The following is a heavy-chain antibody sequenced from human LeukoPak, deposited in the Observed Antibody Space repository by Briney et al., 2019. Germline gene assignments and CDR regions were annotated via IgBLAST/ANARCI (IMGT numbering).Heavy chain of an antibody. D-gene: IGHD2-2*01. CDR1: GVSFSGYY. Sequence: PSETLSLTCAVYGVSFSGYYWSWIRQPPGKGLEWIGEINHSGSTNYNPSLKSRVTISVDTSKNQFSLKLSSVTAADTAVYYCARSGCSSTSCYRWYYFDYWGQGTLVTVSS. CDR2: INHSGST. V-gene: IGHV4-34*01. J-gene: IGHJ4*02. CDR3: ARSGCSSTSCYRWYYFDY.